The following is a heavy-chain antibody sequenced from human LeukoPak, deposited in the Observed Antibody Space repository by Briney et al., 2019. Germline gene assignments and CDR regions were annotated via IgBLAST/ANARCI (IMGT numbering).Heavy chain of an antibody. Sequence: PGGSLRLSCAASGFTFSSYAMSWVRQAPGKGLEWVSAISGSGGSTYYADSVMGRFTISRDNSKNALYLQMNSLRAEDTAVYYCARDLGAPFSSGSHWGQGTLVTVSS. V-gene: IGHV3-23*01. CDR2: ISGSGGST. J-gene: IGHJ4*02. D-gene: IGHD2-15*01. CDR3: ARDLGAPFSSGSH. CDR1: GFTFSSYA.